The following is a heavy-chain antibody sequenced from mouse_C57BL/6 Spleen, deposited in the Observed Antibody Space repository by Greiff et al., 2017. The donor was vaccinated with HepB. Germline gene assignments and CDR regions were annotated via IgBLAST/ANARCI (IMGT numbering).Heavy chain of an antibody. Sequence: QVQLQQSGPELVKPGASVKISCKASGYAFSSSWMNWVKQRPGKGLEWIGRIYPGDGDTNYNGKFKGKATLTADKSSSTAYMQLSSLTSEDSAVYFCARPSDGYYWYFDVWGTGTTVTVSS. CDR1: GYAFSSSW. CDR2: IYPGDGDT. CDR3: ARPSDGYYWYFDV. V-gene: IGHV1-82*01. D-gene: IGHD2-3*01. J-gene: IGHJ1*03.